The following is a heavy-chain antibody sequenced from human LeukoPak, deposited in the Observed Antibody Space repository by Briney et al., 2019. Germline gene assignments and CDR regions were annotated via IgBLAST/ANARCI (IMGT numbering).Heavy chain of an antibody. CDR2: SNHSGST. CDR1: GGSFSGYY. Sequence: SETLSLTCAVYGGSFSGYYWSWIRQPPGKGLEWIGESNHSGSTNYNPSLKSRVTISVDTSKNQFSLKLSSVTAADTAVYYCARVDYSNWFDPWGQGTLVTVSS. D-gene: IGHD4-11*01. J-gene: IGHJ5*02. CDR3: ARVDYSNWFDP. V-gene: IGHV4-34*01.